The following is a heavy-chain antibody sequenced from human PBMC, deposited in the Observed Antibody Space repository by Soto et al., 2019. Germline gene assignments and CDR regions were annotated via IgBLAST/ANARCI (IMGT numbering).Heavy chain of an antibody. D-gene: IGHD3-10*01. Sequence: GGSLRLSCAASGFTFSSYGMHWVRQAPGKGLEWVAVISYDGSNKYYADSVKGRFTISRDNSKNTLYLQMNSLRAEDTAVYYCAKEGGRFGEYSYGMDVWGQGPMVTVSS. CDR2: ISYDGSNK. V-gene: IGHV3-30*18. CDR1: GFTFSSYG. J-gene: IGHJ6*02. CDR3: AKEGGRFGEYSYGMDV.